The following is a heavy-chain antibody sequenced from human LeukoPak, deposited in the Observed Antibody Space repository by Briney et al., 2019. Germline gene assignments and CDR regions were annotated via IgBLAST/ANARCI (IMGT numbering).Heavy chain of an antibody. J-gene: IGHJ6*02. V-gene: IGHV3-15*07. Sequence: GGSLRLSCAASGFTFSNAWMNWVRQAPGKGLEWVGRIKSKTDGGTTDYAAPVKGRFIISKDDSKNTLYLQMNSLKTEDKAVYYCTTVDSSGWSDYYYYGMDVWGQGTTVTISS. CDR3: TTVDSSGWSDYYYYGMDV. D-gene: IGHD6-13*01. CDR2: IKSKTDGGTT. CDR1: GFTFSNAW.